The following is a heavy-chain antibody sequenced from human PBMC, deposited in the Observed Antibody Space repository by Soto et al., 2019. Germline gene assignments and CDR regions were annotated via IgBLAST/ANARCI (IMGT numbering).Heavy chain of an antibody. V-gene: IGHV4-4*02. CDR2: IYRTGNT. CDR1: GGSFTSNNW. D-gene: IGHD1-7*01. CDR3: ASRDPGTSVDY. J-gene: IGHJ4*02. Sequence: SETLSLTCAVSGGSFTSNNWWTWVRQPPGQGLEWIGEIYRTGNTNYNPSLKSRVTISLDKSENQFSLKVTSLTAADTAVYYCASRDPGTSVDYWGQGTLVTVS.